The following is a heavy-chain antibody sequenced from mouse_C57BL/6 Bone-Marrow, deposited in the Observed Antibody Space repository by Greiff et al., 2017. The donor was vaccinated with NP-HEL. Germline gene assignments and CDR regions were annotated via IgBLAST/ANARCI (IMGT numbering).Heavy chain of an antibody. Sequence: QVQLQQPGAELVMPGASVKLSCKASGYTFTSYWMHWVKQRPGQGLEWIGEIDPSDSYTNYNQKFKGKSTLTVDKSSSTAYMQLSSLTSEDSAVYYCARRSDYDYDGDWYFDVWGTGTTVTVSS. J-gene: IGHJ1*03. D-gene: IGHD2-4*01. CDR2: IDPSDSYT. CDR3: ARRSDYDYDGDWYFDV. V-gene: IGHV1-69*01. CDR1: GYTFTSYW.